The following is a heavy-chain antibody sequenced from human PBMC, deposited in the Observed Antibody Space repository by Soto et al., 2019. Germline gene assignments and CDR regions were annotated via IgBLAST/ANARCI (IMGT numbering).Heavy chain of an antibody. CDR3: ATQTPRVYYFDY. V-gene: IGHV4-59*01. Sequence: ASETLSLTCTVSGGSIISYYWSWSRQPPGKGLEWIGYIYYSGSTNYNPSLKSRVTISVDTSKNQFSLKLSSVTAADTAVYYCATQTPRVYYFDYWGQGTLVTVSS. CDR1: GGSIISYY. D-gene: IGHD2-8*01. CDR2: IYYSGST. J-gene: IGHJ4*02.